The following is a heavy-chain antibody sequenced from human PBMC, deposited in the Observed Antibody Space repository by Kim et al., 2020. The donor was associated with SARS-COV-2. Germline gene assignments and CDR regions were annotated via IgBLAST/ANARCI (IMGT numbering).Heavy chain of an antibody. D-gene: IGHD2-15*01. CDR2: INHSGST. CDR1: GGSFSGYY. V-gene: IGHV4-34*01. Sequence: SETLSLTCAVYGGSFSGYYWSWIRQPPGKGLEWIGEINHSGSTNYNPSLKSRVTISVDTSKNPFSLKLSSVTAADTAVYYCARAGYCSGGSCYAPWAFDYWGQGTLVTVSS. J-gene: IGHJ4*02. CDR3: ARAGYCSGGSCYAPWAFDY.